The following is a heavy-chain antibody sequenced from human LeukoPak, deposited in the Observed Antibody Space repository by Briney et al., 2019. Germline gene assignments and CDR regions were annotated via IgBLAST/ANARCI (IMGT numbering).Heavy chain of an antibody. J-gene: IGHJ4*02. V-gene: IGHV4-61*02. CDR3: ARTNDFWTGYYEK. CDR2: IYVSGTT. D-gene: IGHD3/OR15-3a*01. CDR1: GGSVSIGSYY. Sequence: SETLSLTCSVSGGSVSIGSYYWSWIRQSAGKGLEWIGRIYVSGTTDYNPSLESRVTILKDVSKNQLFLRLSSVTAADTAVYYCARTNDFWTGYYEKWGRGTLVTVSS.